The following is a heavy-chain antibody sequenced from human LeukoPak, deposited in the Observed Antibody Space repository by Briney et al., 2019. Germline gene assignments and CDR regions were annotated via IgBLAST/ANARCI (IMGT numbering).Heavy chain of an antibody. J-gene: IGHJ4*02. CDR1: GFSFSSYW. Sequence: GGSLRRSCAASGFSFSSYWLMWVRQTPGKGLQWVATIKEDGRQTFYSDSVMGRFTISIDSAKNSLYLQMNSLRVEETAVYYCYGTRGYWGQGALVTVSS. V-gene: IGHV3-7*01. CDR2: IKEDGRQT. CDR3: YGTRGY. D-gene: IGHD3-22*01.